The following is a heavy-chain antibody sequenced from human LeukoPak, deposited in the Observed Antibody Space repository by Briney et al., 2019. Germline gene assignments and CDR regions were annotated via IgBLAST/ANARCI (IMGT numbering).Heavy chain of an antibody. CDR3: ARLGYAPGYYMDV. CDR2: ISAYNGNT. CDR1: GYTFTSYG. D-gene: IGHD2-2*01. V-gene: IGHV1-18*01. Sequence: ASVKVSCKASGYTFTSYGISWVRQAPGQGLEWMGWISAYNGNTNYAQKLQGRVTMTTDTSTSTAYKELRSLRSDDTAVYYCARLGYAPGYYMDVWGKGTTVTVSS. J-gene: IGHJ6*03.